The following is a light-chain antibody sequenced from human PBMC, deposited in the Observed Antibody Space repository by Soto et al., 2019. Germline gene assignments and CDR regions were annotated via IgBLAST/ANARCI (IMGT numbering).Light chain of an antibody. Sequence: QLVLTQSPSASASLGASVKLTCTLSSGHSNYAIAWHQQQSEKGPRYLMKLNSDGSHSKGDGIPDRFPGSSSGAERYLTISSLQSEDEADYYCQTLGSGIVVFGGGTKLTVL. CDR2: LNSDGSH. J-gene: IGLJ2*01. CDR1: SGHSNYA. CDR3: QTLGSGIVV. V-gene: IGLV4-69*01.